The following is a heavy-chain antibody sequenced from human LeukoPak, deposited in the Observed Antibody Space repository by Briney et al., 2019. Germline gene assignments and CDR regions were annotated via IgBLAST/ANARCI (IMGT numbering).Heavy chain of an antibody. D-gene: IGHD6-6*01. CDR2: IRSKANSYAT. Sequence: PGGSLRLSCAASGFTFSGSAMHWVRQASGKGLEWVGRIRSKANSYATAYAASVKGRFTISRDDSKNTAYLQMNSLKTEDTAVYYCTRHGSIAAHGDYWGQGTLVTVSS. V-gene: IGHV3-73*01. CDR3: TRHGSIAAHGDY. CDR1: GFTFSGSA. J-gene: IGHJ4*02.